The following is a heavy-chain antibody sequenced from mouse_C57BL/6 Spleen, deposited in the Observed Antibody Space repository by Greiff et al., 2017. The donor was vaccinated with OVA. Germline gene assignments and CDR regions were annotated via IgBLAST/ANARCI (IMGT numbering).Heavy chain of an antibody. CDR2: IRLKSDNYAT. Sequence: EVHLVESGGGLVQPGGSMKLSCVASGFTFSNYWMHWVRQSPEKGLEWVAQIRLKSDNYATHHAEPVKGRFTISRDDSKSSVYLKMNNLRAEGSESYCCTRGDFYYWGKGTTLTVSS. CDR3: TRGDFYY. V-gene: IGHV6-3*01. CDR1: GFTFSNYW. J-gene: IGHJ2*01.